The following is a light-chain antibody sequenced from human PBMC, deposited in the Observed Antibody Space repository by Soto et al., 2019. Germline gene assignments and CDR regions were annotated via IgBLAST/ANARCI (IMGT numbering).Light chain of an antibody. CDR3: QSYDSSLSGSFV. CDR2: NNN. V-gene: IGLV1-40*01. CDR1: SSDIGAGYA. J-gene: IGLJ1*01. Sequence: QAVVTQPPSVSGAPGQRVTISCTGSSSDIGAGYAVHWYQRLPGTAPKVLIYNNNNRPSGVPDRFSGSKSGTSASLAITGLQSEDEADYYCQSYDSSLSGSFVFGTGTKLTVL.